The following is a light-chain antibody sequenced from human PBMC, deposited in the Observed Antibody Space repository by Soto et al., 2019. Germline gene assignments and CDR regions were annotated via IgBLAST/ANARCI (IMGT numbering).Light chain of an antibody. CDR2: GAS. Sequence: EIVLTQSPGTLSLSPGERATLSCRASQSVSSSYLAWYQQKPGQAPRLLIYGASSRATGIPDRFSGRGSGTDFTLTISRLEPEDFAVYYCQQHGSSPHMYTFGQGTKLEIK. V-gene: IGKV3-20*01. CDR1: QSVSSSY. CDR3: QQHGSSPHMYT. J-gene: IGKJ2*01.